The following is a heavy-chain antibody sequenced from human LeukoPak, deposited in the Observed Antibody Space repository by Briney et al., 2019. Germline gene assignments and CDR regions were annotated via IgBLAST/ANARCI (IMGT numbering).Heavy chain of an antibody. Sequence: SETLSLTCTVSGGSISSYYWSWIRQPPGKGLEWIGYIYTSGSTNYNPSLKSRVTISVDTSKNQFSLKLSSVTAADTAVYYCASSSPPYYDSSYAFDIWGQGTMVTVSS. CDR2: IYTSGST. J-gene: IGHJ3*02. V-gene: IGHV4-4*09. D-gene: IGHD3-22*01. CDR1: GGSISSYY. CDR3: ASSSPPYYDSSYAFDI.